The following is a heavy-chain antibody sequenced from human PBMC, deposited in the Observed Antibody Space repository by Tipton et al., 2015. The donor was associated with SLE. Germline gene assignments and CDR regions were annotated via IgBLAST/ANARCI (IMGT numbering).Heavy chain of an antibody. V-gene: IGHV4-59*12. CDR2: IYYTGST. J-gene: IGHJ6*03. D-gene: IGHD6-13*01. CDR3: ARRGDYSSSWYVAYYYYMDV. CDR1: GDSISIYY. Sequence: TLSLTCTVSGDSISIYYWTWIRQPPGKGLEWIGYIYYTGSTNYNSSLKSRVTISIDTSKNQFSLKLSSVTAADTAVYYCARRGDYSSSWYVAYYYYMDVWGKGTTVIVSS.